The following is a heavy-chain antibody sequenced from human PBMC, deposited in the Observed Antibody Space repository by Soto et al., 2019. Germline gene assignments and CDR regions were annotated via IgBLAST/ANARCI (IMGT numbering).Heavy chain of an antibody. D-gene: IGHD5-18*01. V-gene: IGHV1-69*13. CDR3: ARERTAMDPFDY. Sequence: GASVKVSCKASGGTFSSYAISWVRQAPGQGLEWMGGIIPIFGTANYAQKFQGRVTITADESTSTAYMELSSLRSEDTAVYYCARERTAMDPFDYWGQGTLVNVSS. CDR1: GGTFSSYA. J-gene: IGHJ4*02. CDR2: IIPIFGTA.